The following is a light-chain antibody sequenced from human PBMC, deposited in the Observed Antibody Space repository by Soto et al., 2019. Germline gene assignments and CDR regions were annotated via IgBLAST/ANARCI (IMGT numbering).Light chain of an antibody. CDR3: QLYRSSSIT. CDR2: GVS. V-gene: IGKV3-20*01. CDR1: QSVGSSY. J-gene: IGKJ5*01. Sequence: ETVLTQSPGTLSLSPGERAALSCRASQSVGSSYLAWHQQKPGQAPRLLMYGVSSRATGIPDRFSGSGSGTDFTLTISRLEPEDFAVYYCQLYRSSSITFGQGTRLEIK.